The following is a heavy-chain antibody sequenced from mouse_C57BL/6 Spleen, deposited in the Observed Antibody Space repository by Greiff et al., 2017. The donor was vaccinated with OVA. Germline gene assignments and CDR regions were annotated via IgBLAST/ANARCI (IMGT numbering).Heavy chain of an antibody. J-gene: IGHJ4*01. CDR2: INPGSGGT. V-gene: IGHV1-54*01. Sequence: QVQLQQSGAELVRPGTSVKVSCKASGYAFTNYLIEWVKQRPGQGLEWIGVINPGSGGTKYNEKFKGKATLTADKSSSTAYMQLSSLTSDDSAGYFGAEIYYDYDGYAMDYWGQGTAVTVSS. D-gene: IGHD2-4*01. CDR3: AEIYYDYDGYAMDY. CDR1: GYAFTNYL.